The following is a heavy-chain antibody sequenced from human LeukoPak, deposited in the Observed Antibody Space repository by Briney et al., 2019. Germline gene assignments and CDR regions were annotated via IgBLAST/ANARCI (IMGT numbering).Heavy chain of an antibody. CDR3: ATTMRYCSGGTCCEFFDY. V-gene: IGHV4-4*09. CDR2: IYSSGST. Sequence: SETLSLTCTVSVGSISSFYWSWLRQPPGKGLEWIGYIYSSGSTNYNPSLKSRVTISVDTSKNQFSLKLSSVTAEDTAVYHCATTMRYCSGGTCCEFFDYWGQGTLVTVSS. J-gene: IGHJ4*02. D-gene: IGHD2-15*01. CDR1: VGSISSFY.